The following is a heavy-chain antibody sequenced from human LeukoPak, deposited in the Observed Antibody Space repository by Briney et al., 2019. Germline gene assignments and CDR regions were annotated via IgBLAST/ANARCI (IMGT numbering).Heavy chain of an antibody. Sequence: SETLSLTCTVSGGSISGYYWSWIRQPPGKGLEWIGEINHSGSTNYNPSLKSRVTISVDTSKNQFSLKLSSVTAADTAVYYCARDRGFGELSPGWFDPWGQGTLVTVSS. J-gene: IGHJ5*02. CDR2: INHSGST. D-gene: IGHD3-10*01. CDR1: GGSISGYY. V-gene: IGHV4-34*01. CDR3: ARDRGFGELSPGWFDP.